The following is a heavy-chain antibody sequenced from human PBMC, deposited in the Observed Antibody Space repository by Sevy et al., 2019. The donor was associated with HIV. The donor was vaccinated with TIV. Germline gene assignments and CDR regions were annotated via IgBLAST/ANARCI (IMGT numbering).Heavy chain of an antibody. J-gene: IGHJ4*02. Sequence: GGSLRLSCAASGFTFSSFEMNWVRQAPGKGLEWVSYISSSGDTTDYADSVRGRFTISRDNAKKSLYLQMNSLIAEDTAVYYCARGRDYGNFDYWGQGTLVTVSS. CDR3: ARGRDYGNFDY. CDR1: GFTFSSFE. D-gene: IGHD4-17*01. CDR2: ISSSGDTT. V-gene: IGHV3-48*03.